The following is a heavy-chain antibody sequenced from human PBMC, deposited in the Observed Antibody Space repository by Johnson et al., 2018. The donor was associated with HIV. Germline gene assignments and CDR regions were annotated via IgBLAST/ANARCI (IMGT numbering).Heavy chain of an antibody. CDR1: GCTFSSYW. Sequence: MLLVESGGGLVQPGGSLRLSCAASGCTFSSYWMHWVRQAPGKGLVWVSRINSDGSSTSYADSVKGRFTISRDNAKNTLYLQMNSLRAEDTAVYYCARDGYCSGGSCYSGDRLDAFDIWGQGTMVTVSS. V-gene: IGHV3-74*01. J-gene: IGHJ3*02. CDR2: INSDGSST. D-gene: IGHD2-15*01. CDR3: ARDGYCSGGSCYSGDRLDAFDI.